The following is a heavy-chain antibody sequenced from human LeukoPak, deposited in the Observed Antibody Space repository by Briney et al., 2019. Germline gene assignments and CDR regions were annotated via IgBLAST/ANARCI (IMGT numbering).Heavy chain of an antibody. V-gene: IGHV4-38-2*02. J-gene: IGHJ5*02. CDR3: ASGGLAYCGGDCYPHWFDP. CDR1: GYSISSGYY. Sequence: SETLSLTCTVSGYSISSGYYWGWIRQPPGKGLEWIGSIYHSGSTYYNPSLKSRVTISVDTSKNQFSLKLSSVTAADTAVYYCASGGLAYCGGDCYPHWFDPWGQGTLVTDSS. CDR2: IYHSGST. D-gene: IGHD2-21*02.